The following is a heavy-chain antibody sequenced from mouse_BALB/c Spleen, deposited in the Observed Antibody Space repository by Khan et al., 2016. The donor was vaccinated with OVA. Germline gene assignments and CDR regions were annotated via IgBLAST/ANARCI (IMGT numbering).Heavy chain of an antibody. V-gene: IGHV2-9*02. J-gene: IGHJ2*01. CDR1: VFSLTSYG. D-gene: IGHD1-3*01. Sequence: VQLQESGPGLVAPSQSLSITCTVSVFSLTSYGVHWVRQPPGKGLEWLGVIWAGGSTNYNSALMSRLSISKDNSKSQVFLKMNSLPTDDTAMYYCARLDDIWGQGTTLTVSA. CDR2: IWAGGST. CDR3: ARLDDI.